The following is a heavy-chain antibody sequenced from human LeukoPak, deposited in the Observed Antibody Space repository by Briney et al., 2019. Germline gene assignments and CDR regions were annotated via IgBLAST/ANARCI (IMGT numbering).Heavy chain of an antibody. CDR2: ISGNGGST. D-gene: IGHD3-22*01. CDR3: AKAGDRNYFDY. J-gene: IGHJ4*02. V-gene: IGHV3-23*01. CDR1: GFSFSSYV. Sequence: GGSLRLSCVASGFSFSSYVMNWVRQTPGTGLEWVSAISGNGGSTYYADSVKGRFTISRDNSKNTLYVRMNSLRAEDTAVYYCAKAGDRNYFDYWGQGALVTVSS.